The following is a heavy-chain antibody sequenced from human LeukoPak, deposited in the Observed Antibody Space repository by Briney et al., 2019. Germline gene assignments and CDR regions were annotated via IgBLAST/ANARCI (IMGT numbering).Heavy chain of an antibody. D-gene: IGHD2-2*01. CDR2: ISYDGSNK. CDR3: ARYKLYHGAFDI. Sequence: GGSRRLSCAASGFTFSSYGMHWVRQAPGKGLEWVAVISYDGSNKYYADSVKGRFTISRDNSKNTLYLQMNSLRAEDTAVYYCARYKLYHGAFDIWGQGTMVTVSS. V-gene: IGHV3-30*03. CDR1: GFTFSSYG. J-gene: IGHJ3*02.